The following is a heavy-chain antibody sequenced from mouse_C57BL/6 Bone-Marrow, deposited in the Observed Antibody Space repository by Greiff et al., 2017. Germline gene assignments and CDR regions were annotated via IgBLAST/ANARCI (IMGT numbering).Heavy chain of an antibody. V-gene: IGHV1-7*01. D-gene: IGHD1-1*01. CDR3: AKNYYGSSYYY. J-gene: IGHJ2*01. Sequence: QVQLQQSGAELAQPGASVKLSCPASGYTFTSYWMHWVNQRPGQGLEWIGYINPSRGYTKYNQKFKDTATLTADKSSSTAYMQLSSLTHNDPAVYYGAKNYYGSSYYYWGRGTTLTVSS. CDR1: GYTFTSYW. CDR2: INPSRGYT.